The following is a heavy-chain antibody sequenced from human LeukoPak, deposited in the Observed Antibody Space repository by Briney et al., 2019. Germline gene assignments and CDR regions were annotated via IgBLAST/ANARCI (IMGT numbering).Heavy chain of an antibody. CDR2: INHSGST. CDR1: GYSISSGYY. CDR3: ARDEYSYGSRTHPYFFDY. Sequence: PSETLSLTCTVSGYSISSGYYWSWIRQPPGKGLEWIGEINHSGSTNYNPSLKSRVTISVDTSKNQFSLKLSSVTAADTALYYCARDEYSYGSRTHPYFFDYWGQGTLVTVSS. V-gene: IGHV4-38-2*02. J-gene: IGHJ4*02. D-gene: IGHD5-18*01.